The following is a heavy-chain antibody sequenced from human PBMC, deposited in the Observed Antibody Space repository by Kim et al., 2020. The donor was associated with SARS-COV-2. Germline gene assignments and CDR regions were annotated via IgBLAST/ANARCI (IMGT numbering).Heavy chain of an antibody. CDR3: VRGGFTTVFDP. V-gene: IGHV3-23*01. CDR1: AFTFSSYS. D-gene: IGHD2-2*01. J-gene: IGHJ5*02. CDR2: IRANGGDT. Sequence: GGSLRLSCAASAFTFSSYSMTWVRQAPGKGLEWVSTIRANGGDTYYADSVEGRFTISRDNSRNMLYLQMNSLRAADTALYYCVRGGFTTVFDPWGQGTLATVSS.